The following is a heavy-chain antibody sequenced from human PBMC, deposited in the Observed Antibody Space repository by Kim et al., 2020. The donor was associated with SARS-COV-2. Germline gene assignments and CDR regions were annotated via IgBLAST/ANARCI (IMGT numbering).Heavy chain of an antibody. CDR3: ARGSPSATVTTGQTFRYYYYGMDV. CDR1: GYTFTSYA. V-gene: IGHV7-4-1*02. J-gene: IGHJ6*02. D-gene: IGHD4-17*01. Sequence: ASVKVSCKASGYTFTSYAMNWVRQAPGQGLEWMGWINTNTGNPTYAQGFTGRFVFSLDTSVSTAYLQISSLKAEDTAVYYCARGSPSATVTTGQTFRYYYYGMDVWGQGTTVTVSS. CDR2: INTNTGNP.